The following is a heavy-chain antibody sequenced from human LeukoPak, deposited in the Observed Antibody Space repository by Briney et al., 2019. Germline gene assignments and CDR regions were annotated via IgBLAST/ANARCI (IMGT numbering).Heavy chain of an antibody. CDR3: AREWSYSRGYYFDY. V-gene: IGHV1-2*02. D-gene: IGHD6-13*01. CDR1: GYTFTGYY. Sequence: ASVKVSCKASGYTFTGYYMHWVRQAPGQGLEWMGWINPNSGGTNYAQKFQGRVTMTRDTSISTAYMELSRLRSDDTAVYYCAREWSYSRGYYFDYWGQGTLVTVSS. CDR2: INPNSGGT. J-gene: IGHJ4*02.